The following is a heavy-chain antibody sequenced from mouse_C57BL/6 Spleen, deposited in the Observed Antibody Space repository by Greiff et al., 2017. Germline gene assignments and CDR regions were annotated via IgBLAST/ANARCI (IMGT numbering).Heavy chain of an antibody. Sequence: EVMLVESGGDLVKPGGSLKLSCAASGFTFSSYGMSWVRQTPDKRLEWVATISSGGSYTYYPDSVKGRFTISRDNAKNTLYLQMSSLKSEDTAMYYCARPQTAQATEFAYWGQGTLVTVSA. D-gene: IGHD3-2*02. J-gene: IGHJ3*01. CDR2: ISSGGSYT. CDR1: GFTFSSYG. CDR3: ARPQTAQATEFAY. V-gene: IGHV5-6*01.